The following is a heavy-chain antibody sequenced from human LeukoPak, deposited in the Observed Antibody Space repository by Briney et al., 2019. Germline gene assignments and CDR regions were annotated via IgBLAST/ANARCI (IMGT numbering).Heavy chain of an antibody. Sequence: SETLSLTCAVSGSSLSSGYYWGWIRQSPGKGLEWIGNIYHSGDTYYNPSLKSRLTISVDTSKNQFSLTLTSVTAADTAVYYCARIVRQDGGYLDLWGRGSLVTVSS. D-gene: IGHD3-16*02. CDR3: ARIVRQDGGYLDL. CDR2: IYHSGDT. CDR1: GSSLSSGYY. J-gene: IGHJ2*01. V-gene: IGHV4-38-2*01.